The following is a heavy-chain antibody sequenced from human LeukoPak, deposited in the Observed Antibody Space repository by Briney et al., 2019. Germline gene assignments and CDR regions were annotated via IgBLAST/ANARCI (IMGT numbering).Heavy chain of an antibody. CDR3: ASFGGSGNYGVHNWFDP. CDR1: GGTFSSYA. CDR2: IIPIFGTA. V-gene: IGHV1-69*13. D-gene: IGHD4-17*01. J-gene: IGHJ5*02. Sequence: GASVKVSCKASGGTFSSYAISWVRQAPGQGLEWMGGIIPIFGTANYAQKFQGRVTITADESTSTAYMELSSLRSEDTAVYYCASFGGSGNYGVHNWFDPWGQGTLVTVSS.